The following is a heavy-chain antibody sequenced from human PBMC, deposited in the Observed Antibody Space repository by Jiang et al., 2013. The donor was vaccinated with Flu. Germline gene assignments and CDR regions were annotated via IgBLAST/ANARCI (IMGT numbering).Heavy chain of an antibody. CDR1: SYA. D-gene: IGHD2-2*01. V-gene: IGHV1-69*01. Sequence: SYAISWVRQAPGQGLEWMGGIIPIFGTANYAQKFQGRVTITADESTSTAYMELSSLRSEDTAVYYCASGIVVVPAAPETDFEHWFDPWGQGTLVTVSS. CDR3: ASGIVVVPAAPETDFEHWFDP. CDR2: IIPIFGTA. J-gene: IGHJ5*02.